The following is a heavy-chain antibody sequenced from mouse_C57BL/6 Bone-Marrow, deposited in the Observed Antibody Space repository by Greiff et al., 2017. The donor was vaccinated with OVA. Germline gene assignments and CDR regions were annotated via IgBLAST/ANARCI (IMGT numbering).Heavy chain of an antibody. CDR1: GYTFTSYW. J-gene: IGHJ1*03. CDR3: ARSYTKGYFDV. CDR2: IYPGSGST. D-gene: IGHD2-10*01. V-gene: IGHV1-55*01. Sequence: QVQLQQSGAELVKPGASVTMSCKASGYTFTSYWITWVKQRPGQGLEWLGAIYPGSGSTNYNEKFKSKATLTVDTSSSTADMQLSSLTSEDSAVYYCARSYTKGYFDVWGTGTTVTVSS.